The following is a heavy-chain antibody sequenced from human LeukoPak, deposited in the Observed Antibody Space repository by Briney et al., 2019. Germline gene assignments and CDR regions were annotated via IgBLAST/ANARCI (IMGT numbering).Heavy chain of an antibody. Sequence: PGGSLRLSCTASGFIFNTYSMTWVRQAPGKGLEWVSYISGGSKTIYYADSVKGRFTISRDNAKNSLYLQMDSLRAEDTAVYFCGRAFPPLRTAAAGDYWGQGTLVTVSS. CDR3: GRAFPPLRTAAAGDY. CDR2: ISGGSKTI. V-gene: IGHV3-48*04. D-gene: IGHD6-13*01. CDR1: GFIFNTYS. J-gene: IGHJ4*02.